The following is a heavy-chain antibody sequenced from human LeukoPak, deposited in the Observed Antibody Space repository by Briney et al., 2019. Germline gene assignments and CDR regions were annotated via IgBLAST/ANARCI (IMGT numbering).Heavy chain of an antibody. Sequence: SETLSLTCTVSGGSINSSSYYWGWIRQPPGKGMEWIGSIYYSGSTFYNPSLKSRVTISVDTSKNQFSLKLSSVTAADMAVYYCARGGSYYYGSGSYYSYGAEIDYWGQGTLVTVSS. CDR3: ARGGSYYYGSGSYYSYGAEIDY. V-gene: IGHV4-39*01. D-gene: IGHD3-10*01. J-gene: IGHJ4*02. CDR2: IYYSGST. CDR1: GGSINSSSYY.